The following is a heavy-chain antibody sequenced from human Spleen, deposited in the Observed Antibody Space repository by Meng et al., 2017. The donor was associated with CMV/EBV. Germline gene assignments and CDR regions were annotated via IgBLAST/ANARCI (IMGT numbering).Heavy chain of an antibody. V-gene: IGHV1-2*02. CDR3: AKLGQLGDFGY. J-gene: IGHJ4*02. Sequence: ASVKVSCKASGYTFTGYFIHWVRQAPGQGLEWMGWINPNSGGTNYAQKFQGRVTMTRDTSISTAYMELSRLRLDDTAMYYCAKLGQLGDFGYWGQGTLVTVSS. CDR1: GYTFTGYF. CDR2: INPNSGGT. D-gene: IGHD3-10*01.